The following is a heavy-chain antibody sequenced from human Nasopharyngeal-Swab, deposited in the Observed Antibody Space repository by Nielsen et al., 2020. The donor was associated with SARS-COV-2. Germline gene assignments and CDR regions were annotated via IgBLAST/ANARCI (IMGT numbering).Heavy chain of an antibody. Sequence: WVGQAPGQGLEWMGIINPSGGSTTYAQKFQGRVTMTRDTSTSTVYMELRSLRSEDTAVYFCARNALYCRSTSCSLADYYYSYMDVWGKGTTVTVSS. D-gene: IGHD2-2*01. CDR2: INPSGGST. CDR3: ARNALYCRSTSCSLADYYYSYMDV. V-gene: IGHV1-46*01. J-gene: IGHJ6*03.